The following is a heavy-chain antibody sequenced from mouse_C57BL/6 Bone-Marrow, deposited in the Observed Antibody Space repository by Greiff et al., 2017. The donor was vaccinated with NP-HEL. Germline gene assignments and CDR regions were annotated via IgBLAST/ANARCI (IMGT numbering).Heavy chain of an antibody. CDR3: ARDAYSNYGYFDV. CDR2: SRNKANDYTT. V-gene: IGHV7-1*01. CDR1: GFTFSDFY. Sequence: EVKLVESGGGLVQSGRSLRLSCATSGFTFSDFYMEWVRQAPGKGLEWIAASRNKANDYTTEYSASVKGRFIVSRDTSQSILYLQMKALRGEDTAIYYCARDAYSNYGYFDVWGTGTTVTVSS. J-gene: IGHJ1*03. D-gene: IGHD2-5*01.